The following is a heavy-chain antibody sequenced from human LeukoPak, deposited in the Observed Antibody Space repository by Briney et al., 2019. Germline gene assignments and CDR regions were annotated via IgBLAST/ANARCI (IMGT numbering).Heavy chain of an antibody. CDR2: ISYDGSNK. J-gene: IGHJ4*02. Sequence: PGRSLRLSCAASGFTFSSYGMHWVRQAPAKGLEWVAVISYDGSNKYYADSVKGRFTISRDNSKNTLYLQMNSLRAEDTAVYYCAKDQYPRTYYYDSSGSPRDYWGQGTLVTVSS. CDR1: GFTFSSYG. CDR3: AKDQYPRTYYYDSSGSPRDY. D-gene: IGHD3-22*01. V-gene: IGHV3-30*18.